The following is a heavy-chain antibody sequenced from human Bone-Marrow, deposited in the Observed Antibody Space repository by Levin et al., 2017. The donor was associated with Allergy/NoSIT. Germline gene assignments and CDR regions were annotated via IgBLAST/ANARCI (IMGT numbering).Heavy chain of an antibody. Sequence: SETLSLTCTVSGGSISSYFWSWVRQPPGKGLEWIVYIYNTGSTNYNPSLKGRVATSVDTSKNQFSLNLTTVTAADTAVYYCARRATLTTDHYYYNGMDVWGQGITVSVSS. CDR1: GGSISSYF. D-gene: IGHD1-26*01. CDR3: ARRATLTTDHYYYNGMDV. J-gene: IGHJ6*02. CDR2: IYNTGST. V-gene: IGHV4-59*08.